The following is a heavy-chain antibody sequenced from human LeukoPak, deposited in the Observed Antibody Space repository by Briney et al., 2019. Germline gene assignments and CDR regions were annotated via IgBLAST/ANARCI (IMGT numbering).Heavy chain of an antibody. CDR2: IKQDGSEK. CDR3: AKDPGPAAMWPETYYYYRLHV. CDR1: GFTFSSYW. V-gene: IGHV3-7*01. J-gene: IGHJ6*02. D-gene: IGHD2-2*01. Sequence: PGGSLRLSCSASGFTFSSYWMSWVRQAPGKGLEWVANIKQDGSEKYYVDSVKGRLTISRDNSKNTLYLQMKSLRAEDTAVYYCAKDPGPAAMWPETYYYYRLHVWGQGTTVTVSS.